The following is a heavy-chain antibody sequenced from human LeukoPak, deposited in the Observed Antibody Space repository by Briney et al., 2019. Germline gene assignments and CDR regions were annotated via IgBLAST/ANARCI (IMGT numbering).Heavy chain of an antibody. D-gene: IGHD6-19*01. CDR1: GYTFTGYY. J-gene: IGHJ4*02. V-gene: IGHV1-2*02. CDR2: INPNSGGT. CDR3: ARDSSSDSSGWYAEYVLYYFDY. Sequence: ASVKVSCKASGYTFTGYYMHWVRQAPGQGLEWMGWINPNSGGTNYAQKFQGRVTMTRDTSISTAYMELSRLRSDDTAVYYCARDSSSDSSGWYAEYVLYYFDYWGQGTLGTVSS.